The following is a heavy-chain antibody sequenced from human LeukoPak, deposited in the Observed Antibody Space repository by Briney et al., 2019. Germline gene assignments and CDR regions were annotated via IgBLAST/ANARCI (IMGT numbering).Heavy chain of an antibody. CDR3: ARQLYYDFWSGYQHDAFDI. CDR2: INHSGST. Sequence: SETLSLTCAVYGGSFSGYYWSWIRQPPGKGLEWIGEINHSGSTNYNPSLKSRVTISVDTSKNQFSLKLSSVTAADTAVYYCARQLYYDFWSGYQHDAFDIWGQGTMVTVSS. V-gene: IGHV4-34*01. CDR1: GGSFSGYY. J-gene: IGHJ3*02. D-gene: IGHD3-3*01.